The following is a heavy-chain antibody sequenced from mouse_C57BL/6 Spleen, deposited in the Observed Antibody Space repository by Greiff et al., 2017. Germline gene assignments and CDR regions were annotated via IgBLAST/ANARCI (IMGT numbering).Heavy chain of an antibody. D-gene: IGHD2-4*01. Sequence: QVQLQQPGAELVKPGASVKLSCKASGYTFTSYWMQWVKQRPGQGLEWIGEIDPSDSYTNYNQKFKGKATLTVDTSSSTAYMQLSSLTSEDSAVYYCAREGVYYDSFYAMDYWGQGTSVTVSS. V-gene: IGHV1-50*01. CDR2: IDPSDSYT. J-gene: IGHJ4*01. CDR3: AREGVYYDSFYAMDY. CDR1: GYTFTSYW.